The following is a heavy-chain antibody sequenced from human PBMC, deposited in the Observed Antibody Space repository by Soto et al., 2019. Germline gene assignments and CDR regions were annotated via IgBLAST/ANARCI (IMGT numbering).Heavy chain of an antibody. D-gene: IGHD2-15*01. V-gene: IGHV3-11*01. CDR1: GISLSDNY. J-gene: IGHJ4*02. CDR3: ASGKWSLDY. CDR2: ISNSDYTT. Sequence: GGSLRLSCVASGISLSDNYMAWIRQAPGKGLEWPSYISNSDYTTYYTDSVKGRFTISRDNAKNSLYLQLNGLRVEDTAVYYCASGKWSLDYWGQGILVTVSS.